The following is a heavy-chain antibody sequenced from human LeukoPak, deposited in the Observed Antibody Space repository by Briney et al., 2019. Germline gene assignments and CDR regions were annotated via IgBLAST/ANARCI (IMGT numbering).Heavy chain of an antibody. Sequence: SETLSLTCTVSGGSISSYYWSWIRQPPGKGLEWIGYIYYSGSTNYNPSLKSRVTISVDTSKNQFSLKLSSVTAADTAVYYCARDSPTSDAFDIWGQGTMVTVSS. CDR3: ARDSPTSDAFDI. CDR1: GGSISSYY. J-gene: IGHJ3*02. CDR2: IYYSGST. V-gene: IGHV4-59*12.